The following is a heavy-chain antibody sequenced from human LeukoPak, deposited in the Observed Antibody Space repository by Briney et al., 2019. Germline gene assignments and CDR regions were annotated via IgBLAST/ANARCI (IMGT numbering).Heavy chain of an antibody. CDR3: ARAAKVRGVPIYYVEY. Sequence: PSETLSLTCTLCGHSIRRYYWSWLRQPPGKGLEWIGYIYYSGSTNYNPTLKSRVTISVDSPKTQSSPKRSSVTAADTAVYYCARAAKVRGVPIYYVEYSGDGALGTASS. D-gene: IGHD3-10*01. V-gene: IGHV4-59*01. J-gene: IGHJ4*01. CDR2: IYYSGST. CDR1: GHSIRRYY.